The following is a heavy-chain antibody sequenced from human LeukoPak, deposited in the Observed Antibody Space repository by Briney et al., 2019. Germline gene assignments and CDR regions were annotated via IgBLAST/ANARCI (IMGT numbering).Heavy chain of an antibody. CDR1: GGSFSGYY. V-gene: IGHV4-34*01. CDR3: ARGDYGSGTYRGVYYYYPMDV. Sequence: SETLSLTCAVFGGSFSGYYWSWIRLPPGKGLEWVGEISDSGSTSYNPPLKSRVTILLDTSKNQFSLKVNSVTAADTAVYYCARGDYGSGTYRGVYYYYPMDVWGQGTTVTVSS. CDR2: ISDSGST. D-gene: IGHD3-10*01. J-gene: IGHJ6*02.